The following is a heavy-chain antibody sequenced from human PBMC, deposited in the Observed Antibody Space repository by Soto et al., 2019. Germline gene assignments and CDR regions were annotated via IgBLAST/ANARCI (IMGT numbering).Heavy chain of an antibody. CDR3: TTGYSGSYYFDY. Sequence: GGSLRLSCAASGFTFSNAWMSWVRQAPGKGLEWVGRIKSKTDGGTTDYAAPVKGRFTISRDDSKNTLYLQMNSLKTEDTAVYYCTTGYSGSYYFDYWGQGTLVTVSS. J-gene: IGHJ4*02. CDR2: IKSKTDGGTT. D-gene: IGHD1-26*01. V-gene: IGHV3-15*01. CDR1: GFTFSNAW.